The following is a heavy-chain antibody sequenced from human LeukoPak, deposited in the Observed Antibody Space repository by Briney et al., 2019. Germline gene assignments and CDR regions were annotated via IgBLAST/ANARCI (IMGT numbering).Heavy chain of an antibody. Sequence: GESLKISCKGSGYSFTSYWIGWMRQMPGKGLEWMGIIYPGDSDTRYSPSFQGQVTISADKSISTAYLQWSSLKASDTAMYYCARHVLAAAGTDYYYGMDVWGQGTTVTVSS. CDR2: IYPGDSDT. D-gene: IGHD6-13*01. CDR3: ARHVLAAAGTDYYYGMDV. V-gene: IGHV5-51*01. CDR1: GYSFTSYW. J-gene: IGHJ6*02.